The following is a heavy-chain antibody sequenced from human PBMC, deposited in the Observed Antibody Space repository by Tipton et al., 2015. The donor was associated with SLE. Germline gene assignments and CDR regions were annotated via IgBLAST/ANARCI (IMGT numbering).Heavy chain of an antibody. D-gene: IGHD3-10*01. CDR2: ISSRFDSNS. CDR1: GFTFGDYS. J-gene: IGHJ4*02. Sequence: SLRLSCAASGFTFGDYSMNWVRQAPGKGLEWVSFISSRFDSNSFYADSVKGRFTISRDNTKNSLYLQMGSLRADDTAVYFCAREVSSVVRGVIRYWGQGTLVTVSS. V-gene: IGHV3-48*03. CDR3: AREVSSVVRGVIRY.